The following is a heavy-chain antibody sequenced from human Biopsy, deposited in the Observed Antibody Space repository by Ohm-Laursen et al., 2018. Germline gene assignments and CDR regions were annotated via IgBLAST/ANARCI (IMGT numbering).Heavy chain of an antibody. D-gene: IGHD4/OR15-4a*01. J-gene: IGHJ3*01. CDR3: ARGPYGDNAGAFDV. V-gene: IGHV4-34*01. CDR2: FRHTGTT. Sequence: TLSLTCAVDGGSFSGYDWTWIRQPPGKGLEWVGEFRHTGTTIYTPSLKSRLTISVDKSKNHFSLRLTSVTAADTATYFCARGPYGDNAGAFDVWGQGTVVTVSS. CDR1: GGSFSGYD.